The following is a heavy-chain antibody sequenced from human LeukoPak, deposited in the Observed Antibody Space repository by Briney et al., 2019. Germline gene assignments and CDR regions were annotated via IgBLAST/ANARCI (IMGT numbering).Heavy chain of an antibody. J-gene: IGHJ6*03. V-gene: IGHV4-59*01. Sequence: PSETLSLTCTVSGGSISSYYWSWIRQPPGKGLEWIEYIYYSGSTNYNPSLKSRVTISVDTSKNQFSLKLSSVTAADTAVYYCARALNPYYYYMDVWGKGTTVTASS. CDR3: ARALNPYYYYMDV. D-gene: IGHD1-14*01. CDR2: IYYSGST. CDR1: GGSISSYY.